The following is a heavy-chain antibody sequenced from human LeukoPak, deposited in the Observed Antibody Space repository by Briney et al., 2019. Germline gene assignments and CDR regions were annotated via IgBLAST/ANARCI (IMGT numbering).Heavy chain of an antibody. CDR3: ARSWGGNYYYYGMDV. Sequence: GGSLRLSCAASGFTFSNYAMSWVRQAPGKGLEWVSAISGSGASTYYADSVKGRFTISRDNSKNTLYLQVNSLRAEDTAVYHCARSWGGNYYYYGMDVWGQGTTVTVSS. J-gene: IGHJ6*02. V-gene: IGHV3-23*01. D-gene: IGHD3-10*01. CDR2: ISGSGAST. CDR1: GFTFSNYA.